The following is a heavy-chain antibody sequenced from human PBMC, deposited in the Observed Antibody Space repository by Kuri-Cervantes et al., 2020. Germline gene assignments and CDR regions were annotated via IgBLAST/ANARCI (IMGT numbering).Heavy chain of an antibody. Sequence: SETLSLTCAVYGGSFSGYYWSWIRQPPGKGLEWIGEINHSGSTNYNPSLKSRVTISVDTSKNQFSLKLSSVTAADTAVHYCASLWSFDFWSSLDVWGKGTTVTVSS. D-gene: IGHD3-3*01. CDR2: INHSGST. CDR3: ASLWSFDFWSSLDV. J-gene: IGHJ6*04. CDR1: GGSFSGYY. V-gene: IGHV4-34*01.